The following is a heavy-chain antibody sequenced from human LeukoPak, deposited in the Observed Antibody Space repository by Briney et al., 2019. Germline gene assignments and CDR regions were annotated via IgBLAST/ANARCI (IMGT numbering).Heavy chain of an antibody. Sequence: SETLSLTCTVSGGSISSGSYYWSWIRQPAGKGLEWIGRIYTSGSTNYNPSLKSRVTISVDTSKNQFSLKLSSVTAADTAVYYCARGALSSVRAAAGKGSQPQREMYNWFDPWGQGTLVTVSS. CDR1: GGSISSGSYY. D-gene: IGHD6-13*01. V-gene: IGHV4-61*02. CDR2: IYTSGST. CDR3: ARGALSSVRAAAGKGSQPQREMYNWFDP. J-gene: IGHJ5*02.